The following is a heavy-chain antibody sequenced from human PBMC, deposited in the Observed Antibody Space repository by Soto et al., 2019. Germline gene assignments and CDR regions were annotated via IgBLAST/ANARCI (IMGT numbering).Heavy chain of an antibody. D-gene: IGHD3-3*01. J-gene: IGHJ2*01. CDR2: IYYSGST. CDR1: GGSISSSSYY. Sequence: QLQLQESGPGLVKPSETLSLTCTVSGGSISSSSYYWGWIRQPPGKGLEWIGSIYYSGSTYYNPSLKSRVTISVDTSKNQFSLKLSSVTAAETAVYYCARLLLEWLARGLKSWYFDLWGRGTLVTVSS. V-gene: IGHV4-39*01. CDR3: ARLLLEWLARGLKSWYFDL.